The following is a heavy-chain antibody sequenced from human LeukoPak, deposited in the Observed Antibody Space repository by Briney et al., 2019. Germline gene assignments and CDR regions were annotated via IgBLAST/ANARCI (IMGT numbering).Heavy chain of an antibody. CDR1: GYTFTSYG. V-gene: IGHV1-18*01. D-gene: IGHD2-2*01. CDR2: ISAYNGNT. Sequence: GASVKVSCKASGYTFTSYGISWVRQAPGQGLEWMGWISAYNGNTNYAQKLQGRVTMTTDTSTSTAYMELRSLRSDDTAVYYCAREESIVVAKQIDAFDIWGQGTMVTVSS. J-gene: IGHJ3*02. CDR3: AREESIVVAKQIDAFDI.